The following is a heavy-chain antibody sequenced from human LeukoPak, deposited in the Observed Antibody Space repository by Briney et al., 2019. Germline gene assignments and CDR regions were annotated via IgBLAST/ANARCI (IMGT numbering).Heavy chain of an antibody. CDR1: GFTFGSYA. D-gene: IGHD3-16*01. CDR2: ISSNGGST. CDR3: ATFATGEFKRLDY. Sequence: GGSLRLSCSASGFTFGSYAMHWVRQAPGKGLEYVSAISSNGGSTYYADSVKGRFTISRDNSKNTLYLQMSSLRAEDTAVYYCATFATGEFKRLDYWGQGTLVTVSS. V-gene: IGHV3-64D*06. J-gene: IGHJ4*02.